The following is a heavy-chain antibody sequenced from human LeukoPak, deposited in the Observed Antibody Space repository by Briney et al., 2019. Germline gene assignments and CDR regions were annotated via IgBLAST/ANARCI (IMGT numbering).Heavy chain of an antibody. J-gene: IGHJ4*02. Sequence: GRSLRLSCAASGFTFDNYAMHWVRHAPAKGLELVSVISCYSGSIAYEDSVKGRFTISRDNAKNSLYLQMNSLRAEDTALYYCAKGMTADTTGSMDYWGQGTLVTVSS. CDR2: ISCYSGSI. D-gene: IGHD4-17*01. V-gene: IGHV3-9*01. CDR3: AKGMTADTTGSMDY. CDR1: GFTFDNYA.